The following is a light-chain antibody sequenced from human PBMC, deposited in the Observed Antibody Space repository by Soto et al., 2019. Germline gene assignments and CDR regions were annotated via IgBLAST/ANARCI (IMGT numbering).Light chain of an antibody. V-gene: IGKV3-15*01. CDR3: QQYNNWPRT. CDR2: GAS. Sequence: EIVMTQSPATLSVSPGERATLSCRASQSVSGNLAWYQQKPGQAPRLLIYGASTRATGIPARFSGSGSGTEFTLTISRLEAEDFGVYYCQQYNNWPRTFGQGTKVEIK. CDR1: QSVSGN. J-gene: IGKJ1*01.